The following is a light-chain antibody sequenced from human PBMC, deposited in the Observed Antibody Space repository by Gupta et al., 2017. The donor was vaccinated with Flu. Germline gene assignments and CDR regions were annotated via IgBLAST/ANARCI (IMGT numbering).Light chain of an antibody. CDR3: QQYGSSLPWT. J-gene: IGKJ1*01. CDR2: DGS. V-gene: IGKV3-20*01. Sequence: CRASQSFSSNYLVWYQQKPGQAPRLLIYDGSKRATGIPDRFSGSGSGTDFTLTISRLEPEDFAVYFCQQYGSSLPWTFGQGTKVE. CDR1: QSFSSNY.